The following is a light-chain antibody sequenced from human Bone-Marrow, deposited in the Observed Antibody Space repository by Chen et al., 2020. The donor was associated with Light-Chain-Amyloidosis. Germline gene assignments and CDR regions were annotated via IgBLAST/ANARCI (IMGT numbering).Light chain of an antibody. J-gene: IGLJ3*02. CDR2: KDS. CDR3: QSADSRGALWL. CDR1: ALPKQY. Sequence: SYELTLPPSVSVSPGQTARITCSGDALPKQYAYWYQQKQGQAPVLVIYKDSERPSGIPERFSCSSSGTTVTMTIRGVQAEDEADYYCQSADSRGALWLCGGRTKLTFL. V-gene: IGLV3-25*03.